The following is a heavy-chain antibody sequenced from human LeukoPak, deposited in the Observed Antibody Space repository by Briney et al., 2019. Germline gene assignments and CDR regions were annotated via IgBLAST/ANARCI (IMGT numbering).Heavy chain of an antibody. Sequence: PGGSLGLSCAASGFTFSSYGMHWVRQAPGKGLEWVAFIRYDGSNKYYADSVKGRFTISRDNSKNTLYLQMNSLRAEDTAVYYCAKLGYCSGGSCYSDDYWGQGTLVTVSS. V-gene: IGHV3-30*02. CDR1: GFTFSSYG. D-gene: IGHD2-15*01. CDR3: AKLGYCSGGSCYSDDY. CDR2: IRYDGSNK. J-gene: IGHJ4*02.